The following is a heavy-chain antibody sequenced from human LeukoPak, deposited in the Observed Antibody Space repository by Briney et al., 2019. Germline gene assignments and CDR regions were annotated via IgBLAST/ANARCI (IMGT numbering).Heavy chain of an antibody. CDR2: IYYSGST. V-gene: IGHV4-61*05. CDR3: ARGRGYFDY. J-gene: IGHJ4*02. Sequence: SETLSLTCTVSGDSIGGSNYYWGWIRQPPGKGLECIGYIYYSGSTNYNPSLKSRVTISVDTSKNQFSLKLSSVTASDTAVYYCARGRGYFDYWGQGTLVTVSA. CDR1: GDSIGGSNYY.